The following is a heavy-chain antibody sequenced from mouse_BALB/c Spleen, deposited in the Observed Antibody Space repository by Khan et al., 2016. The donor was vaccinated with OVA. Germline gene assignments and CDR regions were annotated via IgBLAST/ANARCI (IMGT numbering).Heavy chain of an antibody. CDR1: GYTFTTYT. CDR3: AREGAYCSSDGWFSY. D-gene: IGHD2-12*01. Sequence: QVQLQQSGAELARPGASVKMSCKASGYTFTTYTMHWVKQRPGQGLEWIGYINPSNGYTNYNQKLKDKSTLTADKSSSTAYMQLSSLKSDYPAVHYCAREGAYCSSDGWFSYWGQGTLVTVSA. V-gene: IGHV1-4*01. J-gene: IGHJ3*01. CDR2: INPSNGYT.